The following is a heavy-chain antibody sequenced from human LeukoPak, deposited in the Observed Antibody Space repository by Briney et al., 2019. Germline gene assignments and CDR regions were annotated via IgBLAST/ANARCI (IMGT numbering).Heavy chain of an antibody. J-gene: IGHJ4*02. CDR2: ISGSGGST. Sequence: TGGSLRLSCAASGFTFSDYVMIWVRQAPGKGLEWVSAISGSGGSTYYADSVKGRFTISRDNSKNTLYLQMNSLRAEDTAVYYCAKSTLAVAYYFDYWGQGTLVTVSS. CDR3: AKSTLAVAYYFDY. V-gene: IGHV3-23*01. D-gene: IGHD6-19*01. CDR1: GFTFSDYV.